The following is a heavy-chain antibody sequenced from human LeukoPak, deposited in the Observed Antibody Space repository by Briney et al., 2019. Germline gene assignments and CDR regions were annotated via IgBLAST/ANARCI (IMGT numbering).Heavy chain of an antibody. CDR3: ARFAAGGSYYYYMDV. D-gene: IGHD6-25*01. J-gene: IGHJ6*03. CDR1: GFTFNSYA. V-gene: IGHV3-48*01. CDR2: IGTSSTTI. Sequence: GGSLRLSCAASGFTFNSYAMSWVRQPPGKGLEWVSNIGTSSTTIYYADSVKGRFTISRDNAKNSLYLQMNSLRADDTAVYYCARFAAGGSYYYYMDVWGKGTTVTVSS.